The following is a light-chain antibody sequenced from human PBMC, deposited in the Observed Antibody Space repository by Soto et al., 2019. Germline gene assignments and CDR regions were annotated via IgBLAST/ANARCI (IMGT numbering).Light chain of an antibody. CDR1: SSDVGGYNY. J-gene: IGLJ1*01. Sequence: QSALTQPASVSGSPGQSITISCTGTSSDVGGYNYVSWYQHHPGKAPKLLIYDVNNRPSGVSDRFSGSKSGNTASLTVSGLQAEDEADYYCSSYAGSSNVFGTGTKLTVL. CDR3: SSYAGSSNV. V-gene: IGLV2-14*01. CDR2: DVN.